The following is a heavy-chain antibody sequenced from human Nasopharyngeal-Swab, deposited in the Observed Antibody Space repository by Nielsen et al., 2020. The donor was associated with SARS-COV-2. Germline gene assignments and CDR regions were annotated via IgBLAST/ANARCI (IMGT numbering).Heavy chain of an antibody. D-gene: IGHD2-2*01. J-gene: IGHJ4*02. V-gene: IGHV4-59*08. CDR1: GGSISSYY. Sequence: SETLSLTCTVSGGSISSYYWTWIRQPPGKGLECIGYISCSGSTNYNPSLKSRVTISVYTSKNQFSLKLSSVTAADTAVYYCTRRTLSSSGYYFDYWGQGTLVTVSS. CDR3: TRRTLSSSGYYFDY. CDR2: ISCSGST.